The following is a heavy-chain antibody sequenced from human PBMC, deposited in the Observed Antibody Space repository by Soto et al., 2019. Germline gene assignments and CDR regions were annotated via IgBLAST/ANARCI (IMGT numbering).Heavy chain of an antibody. CDR1: GGSISNHY. J-gene: IGHJ4*02. CDR3: ARDRSESSSWYYLDY. Sequence: QVQLQESGPGLVKPSETLSLTCTVSGGSISNHYWSWIRQPPGRGLEWIGYIHYSGRTNYNPSLKSLVTISVDTSENQFSLKLSSVTAADTAVYYCARDRSESSSWYYLDYWGRGTLVTVSS. D-gene: IGHD6-13*01. CDR2: IHYSGRT. V-gene: IGHV4-59*11.